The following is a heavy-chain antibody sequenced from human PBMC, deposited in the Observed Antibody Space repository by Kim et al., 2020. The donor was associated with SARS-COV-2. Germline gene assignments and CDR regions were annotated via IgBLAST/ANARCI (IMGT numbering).Heavy chain of an antibody. CDR2: IYYSGST. V-gene: IGHV4-31*03. Sequence: SETLSLTCTVSGGSISSGGYYWSWIRQHPGKGLEWIGYIYYSGSTYYNPSLKSRVTISVDTSKNQFSLKLSSVTAADTAVYYCARAEPRGNLRFGELFVSWAGNWFDPWGQGTLVTVSS. D-gene: IGHD3-10*01. CDR3: ARAEPRGNLRFGELFVSWAGNWFDP. J-gene: IGHJ5*02. CDR1: GGSISSGGYY.